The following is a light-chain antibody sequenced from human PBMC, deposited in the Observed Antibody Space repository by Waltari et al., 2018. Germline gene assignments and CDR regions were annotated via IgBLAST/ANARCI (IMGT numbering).Light chain of an antibody. J-gene: IGLJ3*02. CDR2: RNN. V-gene: IGLV1-47*01. Sequence: QSVLTQPPSASGTPGQRVTISCSGSSSNIRMNFVCWYQHLPGTAPKLLIYRNNQRPSGVPDRFSGSKSGTSASLAISGLRSEDEADYYCAAWDDSLTVRFGGGTKLTVL. CDR1: SSNIRMNF. CDR3: AAWDDSLTVR.